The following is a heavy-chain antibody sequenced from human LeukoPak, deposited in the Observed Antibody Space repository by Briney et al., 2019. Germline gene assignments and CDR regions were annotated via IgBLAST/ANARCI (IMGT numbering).Heavy chain of an antibody. D-gene: IGHD3-10*01. V-gene: IGHV3-23*01. CDR2: ISGSGGST. CDR1: GFTFSSYA. Sequence: PGGSLRLSCAASGFTFSSYAMSWVRQAPGKGLEWGSAISGSGGSTYYADSVKGRFTISRDNSKNTLYLQMNSLRAEDTAVYYCAKDPELWFGELFDYWGQGTLVTVSS. J-gene: IGHJ4*02. CDR3: AKDPELWFGELFDY.